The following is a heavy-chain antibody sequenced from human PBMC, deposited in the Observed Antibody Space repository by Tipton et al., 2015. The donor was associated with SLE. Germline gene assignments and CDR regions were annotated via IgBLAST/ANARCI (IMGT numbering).Heavy chain of an antibody. CDR3: ARLYRVAVADLEAFDI. V-gene: IGHV4-59*01. Sequence: TLSLTCTVSGGSISGYYWSWIRQPPGKGLQWIGYIYYSGRSSYNPSLKSRVTISVDTSKNQFSLRLASVTAADTAVYYCARLYRVAVADLEAFDIWGQGKMVAVSS. J-gene: IGHJ3*02. D-gene: IGHD6-19*01. CDR1: GGSISGYY. CDR2: IYYSGRS.